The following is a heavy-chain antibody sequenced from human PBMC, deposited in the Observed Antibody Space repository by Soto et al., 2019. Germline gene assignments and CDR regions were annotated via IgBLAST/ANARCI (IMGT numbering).Heavy chain of an antibody. CDR1: GFTFSSYA. Sequence: PGGSLRLSCAASGFTFSSYAMSWLRRAPGKGLEWVSGISGSGGSTYYADSVKGRFTISRDNSNNTLYLQMNSLRAEDTAVYYCAKDRDVWYFDLWGRGTLVTVSS. CDR2: ISGSGGST. V-gene: IGHV3-23*01. J-gene: IGHJ2*01. D-gene: IGHD3-10*01. CDR3: AKDRDVWYFDL.